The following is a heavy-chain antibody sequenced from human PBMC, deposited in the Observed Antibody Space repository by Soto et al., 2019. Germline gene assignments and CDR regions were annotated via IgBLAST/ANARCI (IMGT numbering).Heavy chain of an antibody. D-gene: IGHD3-3*01. J-gene: IGHJ6*03. V-gene: IGHV1-8*01. CDR2: MNPNSGNT. Sequence: GASVKVSCKASGYTFTSYDINWVRQATGQGLEWMGWMNPNSGNTGYAQKFQGRVTMTRNTSISTAYVELSSLRSEDTAVYYCARSYDFWSGYLYYYYYMDVWGKGTTVTVS. CDR3: ARSYDFWSGYLYYYYYMDV. CDR1: GYTFTSYD.